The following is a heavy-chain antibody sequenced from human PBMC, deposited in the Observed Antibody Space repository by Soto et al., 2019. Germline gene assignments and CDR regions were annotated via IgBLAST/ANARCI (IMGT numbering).Heavy chain of an antibody. CDR1: GFTFSSYA. CDR2: ISGSGGST. J-gene: IGHJ5*02. Sequence: PGGSLRLSCAASGFTFSSYAMSWVRQAPGKGLEWVSAISGSGGSTYYADSVKGRFTISRDNSKNTLYLQMSSLRVEDTAVYYCAKDPTRNADNWFDPWGQGTPVTVSS. CDR3: AKDPTRNADNWFDP. V-gene: IGHV3-23*01.